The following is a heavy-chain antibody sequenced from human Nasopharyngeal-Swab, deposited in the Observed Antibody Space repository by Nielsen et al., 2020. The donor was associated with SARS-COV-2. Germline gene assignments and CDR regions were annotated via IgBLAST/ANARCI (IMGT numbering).Heavy chain of an antibody. V-gene: IGHV7-4-1*02. J-gene: IGHJ4*02. D-gene: IGHD6-6*01. CDR3: ATLRGAISSDFDY. CDR2: INTNTGHP. Sequence: WVRQAPGQGLEWMGWINTNTGHPTYARGFTGRFVFSLDSSARSTYLEISSLQPDDTAVYYCATLRGAISSDFDYWGQGTLVTVSS.